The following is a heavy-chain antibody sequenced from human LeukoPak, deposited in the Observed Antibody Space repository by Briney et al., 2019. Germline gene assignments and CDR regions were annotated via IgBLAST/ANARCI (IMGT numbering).Heavy chain of an antibody. CDR2: ISTSSSYI. Sequence: PGGSLRLSCAASGFTFSSYSMNWVRQAQGKGREWVSYISTSSSYIYYADSVKGRFTISRDNAKNSLYLQMNSLRAEDTAVYYCARDYYYDSSGYYFGPDAFDIWGQGTMVTVSS. CDR1: GFTFSSYS. CDR3: ARDYYYDSSGYYFGPDAFDI. D-gene: IGHD3-22*01. J-gene: IGHJ3*02. V-gene: IGHV3-21*05.